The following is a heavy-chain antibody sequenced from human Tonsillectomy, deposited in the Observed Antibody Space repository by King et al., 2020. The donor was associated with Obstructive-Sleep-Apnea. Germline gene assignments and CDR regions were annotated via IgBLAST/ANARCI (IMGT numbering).Heavy chain of an antibody. V-gene: IGHV3-9*01. CDR2: ISWNSGSI. Sequence: VQLVESGGGLVQPGRSLRLSCAASGFTFDDYAMHWVRQAPGKGLEWVSGISWNSGSIGFADSVKGRFSISRDNAKNSLYLQMNSLRVEDTAFYYCAKDPYGCNPLYYFDYWGQGTLVTVSS. CDR1: GFTFDDYA. D-gene: IGHD4-23*01. CDR3: AKDPYGCNPLYYFDY. J-gene: IGHJ4*02.